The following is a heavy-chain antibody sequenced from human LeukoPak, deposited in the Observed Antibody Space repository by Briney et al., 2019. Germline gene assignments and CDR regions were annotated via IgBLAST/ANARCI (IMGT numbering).Heavy chain of an antibody. J-gene: IGHJ4*02. Sequence: KASETLSLTCAVYGGSFSGYYWSWIRQPPGKGPEWIGEINHSGSTNYNPSLKSRITISVDTSKNQFSLKLSSVTAADTAVCYCARLFLRAPSQWLVRGDDYWGQGTLVTVSS. CDR3: ARLFLRAPSQWLVRGDDY. V-gene: IGHV4-34*01. D-gene: IGHD6-19*01. CDR1: GGSFSGYY. CDR2: INHSGST.